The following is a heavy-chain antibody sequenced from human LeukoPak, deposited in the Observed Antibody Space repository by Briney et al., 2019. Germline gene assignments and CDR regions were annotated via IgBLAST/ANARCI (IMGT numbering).Heavy chain of an antibody. CDR1: GYSISSSNW. D-gene: IGHD6-19*01. CDR2: IYYSGST. J-gene: IGHJ4*02. CDR3: ARAPPYSSGWDYFDY. V-gene: IGHV4-28*03. Sequence: SETLSLTCTVSGYSISSSNWWGWIRQPPGKGLEWIGYIYYSGSTYYNPSLKSRVTMSVDTSKNQFSLKLSSVTAVDTAVYYCARAPPYSSGWDYFDYWGQGTLVTVSS.